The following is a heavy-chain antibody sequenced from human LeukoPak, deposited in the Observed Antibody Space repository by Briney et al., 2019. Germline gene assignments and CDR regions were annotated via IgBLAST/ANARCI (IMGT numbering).Heavy chain of an antibody. CDR1: GFSLNTGGMF. Sequence: SGPTLLYPTPTLTLTCTFSGFSLNTGGMFVSWVRQPPAKALEWLAIIDWEDDKYYTTSLKPRLTVSKDTSKNQVVLTMTNMDPVDTATYFCARTSGGSYYNGFDYWGQGARVTVSS. V-gene: IGHV2-70*20. J-gene: IGHJ4*02. CDR3: ARTSGGSYYNGFDY. CDR2: IDWEDDK. D-gene: IGHD3-10*01.